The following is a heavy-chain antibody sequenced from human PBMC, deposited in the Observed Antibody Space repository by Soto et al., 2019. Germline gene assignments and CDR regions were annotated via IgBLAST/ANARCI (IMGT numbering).Heavy chain of an antibody. CDR1: GFAFSNYW. CDR3: EANTSHDTDPLWPY. V-gene: IGHV5-51*01. Sequence: GESLKISCETSGFAFSNYWVGWVRQMPGKGFEWMGITYPGDSATKYSPSFQGHVTISSDKSTNTAYLQWSSLRASDTAIYFCEANTSHDTDPLWPYWGQGTLVTVSS. J-gene: IGHJ4*02. D-gene: IGHD3-16*01. CDR2: TYPGDSAT.